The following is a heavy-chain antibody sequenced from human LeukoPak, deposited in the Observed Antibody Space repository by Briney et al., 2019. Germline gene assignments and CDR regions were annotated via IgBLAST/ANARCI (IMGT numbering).Heavy chain of an antibody. CDR3: ARGAGSGSDF. CDR1: GFTFSSYE. D-gene: IGHD3-10*01. J-gene: IGHJ4*02. CDR2: ISSSGSFI. Sequence: GGSLRLSCEASGFTFSSYEMNWVRQAPGKGLEWVSYISSSGSFIYYADSVKGRFTISRDNAKNSLYLQMNSLGAEDTAVYYCARGAGSGSDFWGQGTLVTVSS. V-gene: IGHV3-48*03.